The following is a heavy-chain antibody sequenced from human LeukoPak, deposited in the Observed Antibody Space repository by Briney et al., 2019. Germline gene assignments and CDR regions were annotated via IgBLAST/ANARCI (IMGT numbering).Heavy chain of an antibody. Sequence: PGGSLRLSCAASGFTFSSYSMNWVRQAPGEGLEWVSSISSSSSYIYYADSVKGRFTISRDNAKNSLYLQMNSLRAEDTAVYYCARGTLRGCSSTSCPFDYWGQGTLVTVSS. V-gene: IGHV3-21*01. CDR2: ISSSSSYI. CDR1: GFTFSSYS. CDR3: ARGTLRGCSSTSCPFDY. D-gene: IGHD2-2*01. J-gene: IGHJ4*02.